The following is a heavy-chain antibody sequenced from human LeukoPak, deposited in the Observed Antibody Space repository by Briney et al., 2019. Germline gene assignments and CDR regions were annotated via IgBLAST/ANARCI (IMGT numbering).Heavy chain of an antibody. Sequence: PSETLSLTCAVSSYSISSGYYWSWIRQPPGKGLEWIGSIYHSGSTYYNPSLKSHVTISVDTSNNQFSLKVKSVTAADTAVYYCARSTGTYTYMDVWGKGTTVTVSS. CDR3: ARSTGTYTYMDV. CDR2: IYHSGST. D-gene: IGHD1/OR15-1a*01. CDR1: SYSISSGYY. V-gene: IGHV4-38-2*01. J-gene: IGHJ6*03.